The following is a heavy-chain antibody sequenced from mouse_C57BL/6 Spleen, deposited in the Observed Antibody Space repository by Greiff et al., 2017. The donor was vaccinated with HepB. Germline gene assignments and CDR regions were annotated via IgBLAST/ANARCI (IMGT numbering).Heavy chain of an antibody. CDR3: ARGRFHDYDEEYYFDY. D-gene: IGHD2-4*01. CDR2: INPSSGYT. Sequence: QVQLKESGAELAKPGASVKLSCKASGYTFTSYWMHWVKQRPGQGLEWIGYINPSSGYTKYNQKFKDKATLTADKSSSTAYMQLSSLTYEDSAVYYCARGRFHDYDEEYYFDYWGQGTTLTVSS. V-gene: IGHV1-7*01. J-gene: IGHJ2*01. CDR1: GYTFTSYW.